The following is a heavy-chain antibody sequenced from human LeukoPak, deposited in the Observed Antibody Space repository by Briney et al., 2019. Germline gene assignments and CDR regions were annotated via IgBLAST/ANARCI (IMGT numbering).Heavy chain of an antibody. CDR3: AREGEYCSGGSCYLNWFDP. V-gene: IGHV4-30-4*01. Sequence: SETLSLTCTVSGGSISSGDYYWSWIRQPPGKGLEWIGYIYYSGSTYYNPSLKSRVTISVDTSKNQFSLKLSSVTAADTAVYYCAREGEYCSGGSCYLNWFDPWGQGTLVTVSS. D-gene: IGHD2-15*01. CDR1: GGSISSGDYY. J-gene: IGHJ5*02. CDR2: IYYSGST.